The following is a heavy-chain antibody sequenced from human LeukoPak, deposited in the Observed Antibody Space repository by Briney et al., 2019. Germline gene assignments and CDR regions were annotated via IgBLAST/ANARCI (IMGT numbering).Heavy chain of an antibody. CDR3: ARDCAPGGGSYARFDY. V-gene: IGHV1-18*01. CDR2: ISAYNGNT. D-gene: IGHD2-2*01. Sequence: ASVKVSCKASGYTFTSYGISWVRQAPGQGLEWMGWISAYNGNTNYAQKLQGRVTMTTDTSTSTAYMELRSLRSDDTDAYYSARDCAPGGGSYARFDYWGQGTLVTVSS. J-gene: IGHJ4*02. CDR1: GYTFTSYG.